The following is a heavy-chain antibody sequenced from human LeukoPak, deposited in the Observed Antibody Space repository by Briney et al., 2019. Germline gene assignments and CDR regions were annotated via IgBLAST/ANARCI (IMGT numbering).Heavy chain of an antibody. V-gene: IGHV3-23*01. Sequence: GGSLRLSCAVSGITLSNYGMTWVRQAPGKGLEWVAGISDTGGRTNYADSVKGRFTISRDNPKNTLYLQMDSLRAEDTAVYFCAKRGVVIRVILVGFHKEAYYFDSWGQGALVTVSS. CDR3: AKRGVVIRVILVGFHKEAYYFDS. CDR1: GITLSNYG. J-gene: IGHJ4*02. D-gene: IGHD3-22*01. CDR2: ISDTGGRT.